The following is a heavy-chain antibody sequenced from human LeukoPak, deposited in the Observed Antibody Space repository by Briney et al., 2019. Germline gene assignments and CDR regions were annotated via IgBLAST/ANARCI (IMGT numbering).Heavy chain of an antibody. Sequence: GSLRLSCAASGFTFNNYGMHWVRQAPGKGLEWVAVIWYDGSNKHYADSVKGRFTISRDNSKNTLYLQMNSLRAEDTAVYYCAKDSRLLTYYFDYWGQGTLVTVSS. V-gene: IGHV3-33*06. CDR1: GFTFNNYG. J-gene: IGHJ4*02. CDR3: AKDSRLLTYYFDY. D-gene: IGHD1-20*01. CDR2: IWYDGSNK.